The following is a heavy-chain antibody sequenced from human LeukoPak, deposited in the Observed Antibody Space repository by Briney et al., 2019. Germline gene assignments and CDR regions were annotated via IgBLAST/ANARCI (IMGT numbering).Heavy chain of an antibody. Sequence: QTGGSLRLSCAASGFTFSSYWMHWVRQAPGKGLVWVSRINTDGSSTSYADSVKGRFTISRDNAKNTLYLQMNSLRAEDTAVYYCARDLSAGPYGGNFLFDYWGQGTLVTVSS. D-gene: IGHD4-23*01. V-gene: IGHV3-74*01. J-gene: IGHJ4*02. CDR3: ARDLSAGPYGGNFLFDY. CDR1: GFTFSSYW. CDR2: INTDGSST.